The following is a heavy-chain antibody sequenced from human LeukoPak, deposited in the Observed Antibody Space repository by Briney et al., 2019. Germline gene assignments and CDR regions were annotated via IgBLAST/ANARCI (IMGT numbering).Heavy chain of an antibody. D-gene: IGHD6-13*01. CDR1: GFIFSSYA. CDR2: ISDNGGNT. V-gene: IGHV3-64D*06. Sequence: GGSLRLSCSASGFIFSSYAIYWVRQAPGKGLEFVSAISDNGGNTWYADSVKGRFTISRDNSKNTLNLQMSSLRPEDTAVYYCVNGTREAAAGTKRGYFDYWGQGTLVTVSS. J-gene: IGHJ4*02. CDR3: VNGTREAAAGTKRGYFDY.